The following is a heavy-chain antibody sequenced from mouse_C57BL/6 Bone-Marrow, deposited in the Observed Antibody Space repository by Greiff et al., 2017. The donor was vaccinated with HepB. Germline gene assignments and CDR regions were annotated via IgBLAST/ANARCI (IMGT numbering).Heavy chain of an antibody. Sequence: QVQLQQPGAELVMPGASVKLSCKASGYTFTSYWMHWVKQRPGQGLEWIGEIDPSDSYTNYNQKFKGKSTLTVDKSSSTSYMQLSSLTSEDSAVYYCARGGVTTGFAYWGQGTLVTVSA. V-gene: IGHV1-69*01. J-gene: IGHJ3*01. D-gene: IGHD2-2*01. CDR3: ARGGVTTGFAY. CDR1: GYTFTSYW. CDR2: IDPSDSYT.